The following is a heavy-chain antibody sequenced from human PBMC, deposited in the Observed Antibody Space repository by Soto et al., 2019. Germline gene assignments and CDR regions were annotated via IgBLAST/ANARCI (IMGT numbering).Heavy chain of an antibody. CDR3: ARDGTNNAFDI. V-gene: IGHV3-11*01. Sequence: PGGSLRLSCAASGFTFSDYYMSWIRQAPGKGLEWVSYISSSGTTIYYADSVKGRFTISRDNAKNSLHLQMNSLRVEDTAVYYCARDGTNNAFDIWGQGTMVTVSS. D-gene: IGHD1-1*01. CDR2: ISSSGTTI. J-gene: IGHJ3*02. CDR1: GFTFSDYY.